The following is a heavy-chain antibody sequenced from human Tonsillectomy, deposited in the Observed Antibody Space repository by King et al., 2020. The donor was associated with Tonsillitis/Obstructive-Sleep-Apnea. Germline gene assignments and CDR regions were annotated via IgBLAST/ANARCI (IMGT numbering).Heavy chain of an antibody. D-gene: IGHD3-9*01. Sequence: VQLQESGPGLVKPSETLSLTCTFSGGSISSYYWSWIRQPPGKGLEWIGYIYYSGSTNYNPSLKSRVTISVDTSKNQFSLKLSSVTAADTAVYYCAGDMGLEGWGDAFGIWGQRAIGTLSS. CDR1: GGSISSYY. CDR3: AGDMGLEGWGDAFGI. V-gene: IGHV4-59*03. J-gene: IGHJ3*02. CDR2: IYYSGST.